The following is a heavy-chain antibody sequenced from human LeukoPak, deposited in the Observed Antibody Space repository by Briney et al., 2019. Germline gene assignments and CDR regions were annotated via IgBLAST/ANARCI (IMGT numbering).Heavy chain of an antibody. CDR1: GFTFSTYW. Sequence: GGSLRLSCAASGFTFSTYWVHWVRQAPGKGLVWVSRINPDGSRTDYADSVKGRFTISRDNAKNTLYLQMNSLRAEDTAVYYCASRIPYDSSSYWGQGTLVTVSS. J-gene: IGHJ4*02. CDR3: ASRIPYDSSSY. D-gene: IGHD3-22*01. V-gene: IGHV3-74*01. CDR2: INPDGSRT.